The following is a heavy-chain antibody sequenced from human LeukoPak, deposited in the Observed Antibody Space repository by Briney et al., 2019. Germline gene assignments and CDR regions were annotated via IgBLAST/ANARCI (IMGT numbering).Heavy chain of an antibody. CDR3: ARPRGAAAGTCGFDP. D-gene: IGHD6-13*01. CDR1: GGSISTFY. CDR2: IYHRGTT. Sequence: ETESLTCTVSGGSISTFYWSWIRQPPGKGLEWIGYIYHRGTTNSNHNPSLNSRVTMSLDTSKNQFSLKLNSVPAADTAVYYCARPRGAAAGTCGFDPWVQGTLATVPS. V-gene: IGHV4-59*08. J-gene: IGHJ5*02.